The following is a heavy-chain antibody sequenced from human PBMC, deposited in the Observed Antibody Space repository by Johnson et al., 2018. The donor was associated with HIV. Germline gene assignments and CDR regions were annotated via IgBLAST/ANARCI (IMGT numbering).Heavy chain of an antibody. V-gene: IGHV3-30*04. Sequence: QVQLVESGGGLLQPGGSLRLSCVASGFTFSSYAIHWVRQAPGKGLEWVAVISYDGSNKYYADSVKGRFTISRDNSKNTLYLQMNSLRAEDTAVYYCAKDLRWWLRLHFLYDAFDIWGQ. D-gene: IGHD5-12*01. CDR2: ISYDGSNK. CDR3: AKDLRWWLRLHFLYDAFDI. J-gene: IGHJ3*02. CDR1: GFTFSSYA.